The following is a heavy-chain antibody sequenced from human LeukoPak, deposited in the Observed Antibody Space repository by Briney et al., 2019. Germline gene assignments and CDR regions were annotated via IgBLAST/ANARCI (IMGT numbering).Heavy chain of an antibody. CDR1: GFTFSSHW. CDR3: TRGGATSSWYWFF. Sequence: HPGGSLRLSCAASGFTFSSHWMTWVRQAPGKGPEWVASINKDGSEQYYVDSVKGRFTISRDNAKNSLSLQVSSLRAEDTAVYYCTRGGATSSWYWFFWGQGTPVTVSS. J-gene: IGHJ4*02. V-gene: IGHV3-7*01. D-gene: IGHD6-13*01. CDR2: INKDGSEQ.